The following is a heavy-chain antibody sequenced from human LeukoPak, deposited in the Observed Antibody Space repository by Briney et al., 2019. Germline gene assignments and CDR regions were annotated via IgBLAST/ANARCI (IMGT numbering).Heavy chain of an antibody. Sequence: SSETLSLTCTVSGGSISSYYWSWIRQPPGKGLEWIGYIYYSGSTNYNPSLKSRVTISVDTSKNQFSLKLSSVTAADTAVCYCARARGYGPYFDYWGQGTLVTVSS. V-gene: IGHV4-59*01. D-gene: IGHD5-12*01. CDR3: ARARGYGPYFDY. CDR1: GGSISSYY. J-gene: IGHJ4*02. CDR2: IYYSGST.